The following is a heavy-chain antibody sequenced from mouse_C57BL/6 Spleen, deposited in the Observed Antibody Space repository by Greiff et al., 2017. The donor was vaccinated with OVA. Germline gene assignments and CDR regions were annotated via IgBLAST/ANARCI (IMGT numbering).Heavy chain of an antibody. V-gene: IGHV1-55*01. CDR1: GYTFTSYW. J-gene: IGHJ1*03. CDR2: IYPGSGST. Sequence: QVQLQQSGAELVKPGASVKMSCKASGYTFTSYWITWVKQRPGQGLEWIGDIYPGSGSTNYNEKFKSKATLTVDTSSSTAYMQLSSLTSEDSAVYYCARIGSNYRWYFDVWGTGTTVTVSS. CDR3: ARIGSNYRWYFDV. D-gene: IGHD2-5*01.